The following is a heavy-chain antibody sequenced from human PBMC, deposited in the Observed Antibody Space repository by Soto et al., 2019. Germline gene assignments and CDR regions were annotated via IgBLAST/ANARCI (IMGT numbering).Heavy chain of an antibody. CDR3: ARVPDCSSSGCYSSFDI. V-gene: IGHV3-74*01. CDR2: ISTDGSNT. CDR1: GFTLSDYY. J-gene: IGHJ4*02. Sequence: EVQLVESGGGLVQPGGSLRLSCAASGFTLSDYYMHCARPAPGKGLVWVSRISTDGSNTDYADSVKGRFTISRDNAKTTMHLQMNSLRAEDTAVYYCARVPDCSSSGCYSSFDIWGQGTLVTVSS. D-gene: IGHD2-2*01.